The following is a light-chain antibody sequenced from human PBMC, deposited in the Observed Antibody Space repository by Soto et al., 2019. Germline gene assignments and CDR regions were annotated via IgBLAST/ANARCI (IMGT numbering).Light chain of an antibody. CDR3: QSYDSSLSGYVV. V-gene: IGLV1-40*01. CDR2: ANS. CDR1: SSNIGAGYD. J-gene: IGLJ2*01. Sequence: QAVVTQPPSVSGAPGQRVTISCTGSSSNIGAGYDVHWYQQLPGTAPKLLIHANSNRPSGVPDRFSGSKSGTSASLAITGLQAEDEADYYCQSYDSSLSGYVVFGGGTKVTVL.